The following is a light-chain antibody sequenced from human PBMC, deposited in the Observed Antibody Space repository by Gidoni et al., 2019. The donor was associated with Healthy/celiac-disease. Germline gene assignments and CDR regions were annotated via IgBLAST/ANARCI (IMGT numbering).Light chain of an antibody. CDR2: DDS. J-gene: IGLJ3*02. CDR3: QVWDSSSDHWV. V-gene: IGLV3-21*02. Sequence: SSALTPPPSASVASGQTARITCGGNNIGSKSVHWYQQYPGQAPVLVVYDDSDRPTGIPERFSGSNCGNTATLTISRVEAGDEADYYCQVWDSSSDHWVFGGGTKLTVL. CDR1: NIGSKS.